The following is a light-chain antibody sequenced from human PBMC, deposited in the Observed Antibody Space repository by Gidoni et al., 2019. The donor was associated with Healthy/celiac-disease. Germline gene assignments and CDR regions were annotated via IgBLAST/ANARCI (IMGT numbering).Light chain of an antibody. CDR2: LGS. CDR3: MQDLQTPFT. CDR1: QSLLHSNGYNY. V-gene: IGKV2-28*01. Sequence: DIVMTQPPLSLPVTPGEPASISCRSSQSLLHSNGYNYLDWYLQKPGQSPQLRIYLGSNRASGVPDRFSGSGSGTDFTLKISRVEAEDVGVYYCMQDLQTPFTFGQGTRLEIK. J-gene: IGKJ5*01.